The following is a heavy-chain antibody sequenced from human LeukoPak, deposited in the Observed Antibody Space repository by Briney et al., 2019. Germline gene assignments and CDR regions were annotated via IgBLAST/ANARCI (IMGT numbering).Heavy chain of an antibody. CDR2: IKQDGSEK. CDR3: VRGAYYFDY. CDR1: GFTFSSYW. J-gene: IGHJ4*02. Sequence: GGSLRLSCAASGFTFSSYWMTWVRQAPGKGLEWVANIKQDGSEKYYMDSVKGRFTISRDNPTNSLYLQMNSLRAEDTAMYYCVRGAYYFDYWGQGTLVTVSS. V-gene: IGHV3-7*01.